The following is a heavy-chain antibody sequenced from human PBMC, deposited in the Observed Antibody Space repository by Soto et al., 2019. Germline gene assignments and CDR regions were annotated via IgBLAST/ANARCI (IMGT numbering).Heavy chain of an antibody. J-gene: IGHJ5*02. D-gene: IGHD3-3*01. V-gene: IGHV4-31*03. CDR3: ARSYDFWSGPDDGGFDP. CDR1: GGSISSGGYY. CDR2: IYYSGST. Sequence: SETLSLTCTVSGGSISSGGYYWSWIRQHPGKGLEWIGYIYYSGSTYYNPSLKSRVTISVDTSKNQFSLKLSSVTAADTAAYYCARSYDFWSGPDDGGFDPWGQGTLVTVSS.